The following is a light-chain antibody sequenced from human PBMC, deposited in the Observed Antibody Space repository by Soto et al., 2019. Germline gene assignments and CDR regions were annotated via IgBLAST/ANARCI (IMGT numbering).Light chain of an antibody. V-gene: IGKV2-28*01. CDR3: MQGLQTPLT. CDR1: QSLLYSNGYNY. CDR2: LGS. Sequence: DIVMTQSPLSLPVTPGEPASISCRSSQSLLYSNGYNYLDWYLQKPGQSPQLLVYLGSNRASGVPARLSGNGSGTDFTLKISRVEAEDVGVYYCMQGLQTPLTFCGGTKVEIK. J-gene: IGKJ4*01.